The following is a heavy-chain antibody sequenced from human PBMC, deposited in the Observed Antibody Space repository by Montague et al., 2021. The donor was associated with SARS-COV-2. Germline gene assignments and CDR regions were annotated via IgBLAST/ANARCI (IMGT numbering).Heavy chain of an antibody. D-gene: IGHD3-3*01. CDR1: GGSISSYY. CDR3: ARAGGFYDYWSGYSSSAGFFDP. J-gene: IGHJ5*02. CDR2: IYYSGST. V-gene: IGHV4-59*01. Sequence: SETLSLTCTVSGGSISSYYWSWIRQPPGKGLEWIGYIYYSGSTNYNPSLKSRVTISVDTSKNQFSLRLNSVTTADTAVYFCARAGGFYDYWSGYSSSAGFFDPWGQGILVTVSS.